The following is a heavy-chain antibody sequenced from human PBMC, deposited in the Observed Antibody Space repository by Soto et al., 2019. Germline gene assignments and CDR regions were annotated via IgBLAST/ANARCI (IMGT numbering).Heavy chain of an antibody. D-gene: IGHD5-18*01. CDR2: IKSKTDGGTT. J-gene: IGHJ6*02. Sequence: EVQLVESGGGLVKPGGSLRLSCAASGFTFSNAWMSWVRQAPGKGLEWVGGIKSKTDGGTTDYAAPVKGRFTISRDDSKNTLYLQMNSLKAEVTAVYYCTTLWQLWLSDYYYGMVVWGQGTTVTVFS. CDR1: GFTFSNAW. V-gene: IGHV3-15*01. CDR3: TTLWQLWLSDYYYGMVV.